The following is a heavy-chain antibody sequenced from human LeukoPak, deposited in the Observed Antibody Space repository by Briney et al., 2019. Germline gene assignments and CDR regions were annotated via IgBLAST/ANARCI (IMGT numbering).Heavy chain of an antibody. D-gene: IGHD2-21*02. Sequence: GGSLRLSCAASGFSFSSYWMHWVRQVPGKGLVGVSRIISDGSGTTYADSVKGRFTISRDNAKNMLYLQMNSLRAEDSALYHCVRGCRGADSYPYYYYYLDVWGKGTTVTVSS. CDR2: IISDGSGT. CDR3: VRGCRGADSYPYYYYYLDV. J-gene: IGHJ6*03. V-gene: IGHV3-74*01. CDR1: GFSFSSYW.